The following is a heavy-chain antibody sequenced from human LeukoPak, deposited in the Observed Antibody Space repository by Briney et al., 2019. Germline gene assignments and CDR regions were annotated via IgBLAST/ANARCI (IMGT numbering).Heavy chain of an antibody. V-gene: IGHV3-21*01. Sequence: GGSLRLSCAASGFTFSSYPMNWVRQAPGKGLEWVSCTSSSSNDIYYADSVKGRFTISRDNAKNSLYPQMNSLRAEDTAVYYCARRHATGSTFDYWGQGTLVTVSS. CDR2: TSSSSNDI. CDR3: ARRHATGSTFDY. CDR1: GFTFSSYP. D-gene: IGHD6-13*01. J-gene: IGHJ4*02.